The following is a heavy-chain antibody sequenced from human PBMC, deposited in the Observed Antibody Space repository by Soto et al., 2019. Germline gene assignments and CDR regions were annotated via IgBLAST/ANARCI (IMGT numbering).Heavy chain of an antibody. CDR2: IIPMFGTA. J-gene: IGHJ6*02. V-gene: IGHV1-69*12. Sequence: QVQLVQSRAEVKKPGSSVKVSCKASGGTFSTDSISWVRQAPGQGLEWMGGIIPMFGTANNAQKFQGRVTITADESTSTAYMELSSLRSEDTAVYFCAREIDGYYGMDVWGQGTTVTVAS. CDR1: GGTFSTDS. CDR3: AREIDGYYGMDV.